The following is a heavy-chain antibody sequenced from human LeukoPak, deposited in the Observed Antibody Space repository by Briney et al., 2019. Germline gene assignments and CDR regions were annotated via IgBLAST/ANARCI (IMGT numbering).Heavy chain of an antibody. V-gene: IGHV3-7*01. Sequence: GGSLRLSCAASGFTFSIYWMSWVRQAPGKGLEWVANIKQDGSEKYYVDSVKGRFTISRDNAKNSLYLQMNSLRAEDTAVYYCAAQWLVLDYWGQGTLVTVSS. CDR1: GFTFSIYW. J-gene: IGHJ4*02. CDR2: IKQDGSEK. D-gene: IGHD6-19*01. CDR3: AAQWLVLDY.